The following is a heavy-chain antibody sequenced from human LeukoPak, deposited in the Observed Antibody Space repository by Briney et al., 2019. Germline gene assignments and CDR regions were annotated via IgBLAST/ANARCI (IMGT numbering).Heavy chain of an antibody. CDR2: IYYSGST. CDR1: GGSISSYY. D-gene: IGHD3-22*01. J-gene: IGHJ3*02. V-gene: IGHV4-59*12. CDR3: ARETDYYDSSGYFRI. Sequence: SETLSLTCTVSGGSISSYYWSWIRQPPGKGLEWIGYIYYSGSTNYNPSLKSRVTISVDTSKNQFSLKLSSVTAADTAVYYCARETDYYDSSGYFRIWGQGTMVTVSS.